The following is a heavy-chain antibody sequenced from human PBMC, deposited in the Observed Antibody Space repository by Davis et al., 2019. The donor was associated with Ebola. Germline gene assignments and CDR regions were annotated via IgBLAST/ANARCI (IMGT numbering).Heavy chain of an antibody. J-gene: IGHJ6*02. CDR2: IYSGGSK. V-gene: IGHV3-53*01. CDR1: GFTVSSNY. D-gene: IGHD4-17*01. Sequence: GESLKISCAASGFTVSSNYMSWVRQAPGKGLEWVSVIYSGGSKYYADSVKGRFTISRDNSKNTLYLQMNSLRAEDTAVYYCARDSLTTVTTYYYYGMDVWGQGTTVTVSS. CDR3: ARDSLTTVTTYYYYGMDV.